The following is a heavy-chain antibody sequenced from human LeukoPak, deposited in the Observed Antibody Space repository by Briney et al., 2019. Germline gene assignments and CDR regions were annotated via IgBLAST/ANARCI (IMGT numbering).Heavy chain of an antibody. V-gene: IGHV4-59*01. Sequence: SETLSLTCTVSGGSISSYYWSWIRQPPRKGLEWIGYIYYSGSTNYNPSLKSRVTISVDTSKNQFSLKLSSVTAADTAVYYCARDSYQGWPDAFDIWGQGTMVTVSS. J-gene: IGHJ3*02. CDR1: GGSISSYY. D-gene: IGHD5-24*01. CDR2: IYYSGST. CDR3: ARDSYQGWPDAFDI.